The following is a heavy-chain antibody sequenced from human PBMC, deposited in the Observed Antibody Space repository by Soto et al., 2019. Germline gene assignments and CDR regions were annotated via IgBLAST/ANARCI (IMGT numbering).Heavy chain of an antibody. CDR2: IYHSGST. CDR3: ARVWLSDYGDLNWFDP. Sequence: PSETLSLTCAVSGGSISSSNWWSWVRQPPGKGLEWIGEIYHSGSTNYNPSLKSRVTISVDKSKNQFSLKLSSVTAADTAVYYCARVWLSDYGDLNWFDPWGQGTLVTVSS. CDR1: GGSISSSNW. D-gene: IGHD4-17*01. J-gene: IGHJ5*02. V-gene: IGHV4-4*02.